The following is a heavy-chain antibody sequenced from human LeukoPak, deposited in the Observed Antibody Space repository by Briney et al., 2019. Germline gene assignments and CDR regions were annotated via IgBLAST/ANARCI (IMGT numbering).Heavy chain of an antibody. Sequence: GASVKVSCEASGYTFTSYGISWVRQAPGQGLEWMGIINPSGGSTSYAQKFQGRVTMTRDMSTSTVYMELSSLRSEDTAVYYCARPRNYYGSGSSFDIWGQGTMVTVSS. CDR2: INPSGGST. CDR3: ARPRNYYGSGSSFDI. V-gene: IGHV1-46*01. D-gene: IGHD3-10*01. J-gene: IGHJ3*02. CDR1: GYTFTSYG.